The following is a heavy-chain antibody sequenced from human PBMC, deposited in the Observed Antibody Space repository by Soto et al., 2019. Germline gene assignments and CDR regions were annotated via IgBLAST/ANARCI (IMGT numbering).Heavy chain of an antibody. Sequence: GASVKVSCKASGYTLSSYFISWVRQAPGQGLEWTGWISAYTGNTNYAQMLQGRVTMTTDTSTSTAYMELRGLKSDDTAIYYCAREYCTSTSCYGPDYWGQGTLVTVSS. CDR1: GYTLSSYF. CDR3: AREYCTSTSCYGPDY. D-gene: IGHD2-2*01. J-gene: IGHJ4*02. CDR2: ISAYTGNT. V-gene: IGHV1-18*01.